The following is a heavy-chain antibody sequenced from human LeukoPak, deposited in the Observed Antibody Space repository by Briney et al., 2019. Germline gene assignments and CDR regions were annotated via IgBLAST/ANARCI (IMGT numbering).Heavy chain of an antibody. CDR3: ARHKTDTAMVSLVRWIDY. CDR1: GGSISSYY. J-gene: IGHJ4*02. CDR2: IYYSGST. Sequence: SETLSLTCTVSGGSISSYYWSWLRQPPGKGLEWIGYIYYSGSTNYNPSLKSRVTISVDTSKNQFSLKLSSVTAADTAVYYCARHKTDTAMVSLVRWIDYWGQGTLVTVSS. V-gene: IGHV4-59*08. D-gene: IGHD5-18*01.